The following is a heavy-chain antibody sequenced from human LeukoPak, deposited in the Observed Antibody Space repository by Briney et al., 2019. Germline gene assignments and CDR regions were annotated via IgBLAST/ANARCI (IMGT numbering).Heavy chain of an antibody. CDR1: GGSISSGSYY. J-gene: IGHJ4*02. CDR3: AKSRGYSYGSWDMYFDY. CDR2: IYSTGDT. D-gene: IGHD5-18*01. V-gene: IGHV4-61*02. Sequence: PSRTLSLTCTVSGGSISSGSYYWSWIRQPAGKGLEWIGRIYSTGDTNYNPSLKSRLTISVDTSKNQFSLKLSSVTAADTAVYYCAKSRGYSYGSWDMYFDYWGQGTLVTVSS.